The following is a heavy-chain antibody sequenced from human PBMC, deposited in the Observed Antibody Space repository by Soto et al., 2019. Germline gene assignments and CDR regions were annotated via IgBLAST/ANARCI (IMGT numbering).Heavy chain of an antibody. D-gene: IGHD3-22*01. CDR2: ISSSGNT. V-gene: IGHV4-59*01. Sequence: LSLTCTVSDGSISNFYWSWIRQPPGKGLEWIGYISSSGNTNYNPSLKSRVSISVDTSKNQFSLNLTSVTAADTAVYYCARAPMVLTRSYFDSWGQGTPVTVSS. CDR1: DGSISNFY. CDR3: ARAPMVLTRSYFDS. J-gene: IGHJ4*02.